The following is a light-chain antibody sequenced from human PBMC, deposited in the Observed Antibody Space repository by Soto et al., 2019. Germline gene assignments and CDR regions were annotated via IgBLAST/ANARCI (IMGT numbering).Light chain of an antibody. CDR2: DAY. CDR1: QSISNR. J-gene: IGKJ1*01. CDR3: KQEGGVWT. Sequence: DITVTQSPATXSESSGERVPNPCRASQSISNRLAWYKQKTGKXPXXXIYDAYSLESGVTSRFSGSGYETELILKIRSLQNEDFATYQCKQEGGVWTFGDGTKVEI. V-gene: IGKV1-5*01.